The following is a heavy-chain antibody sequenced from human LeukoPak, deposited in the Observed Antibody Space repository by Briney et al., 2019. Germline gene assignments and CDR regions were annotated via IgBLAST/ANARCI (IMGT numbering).Heavy chain of an antibody. CDR2: ISRNSGDT. Sequence: ASLRVSCTASGYTFTGYYIHWVRQAPGQGLEWRGRISRNSGDTNYAQTVQGRVTISRDTSNSTAYLDLRRLRSDDTAVYYCARVGSGWYLQPWGQGALLTVPS. D-gene: IGHD6-19*01. CDR3: ARVGSGWYLQP. V-gene: IGHV1-2*06. J-gene: IGHJ1*01. CDR1: GYTFTGYY.